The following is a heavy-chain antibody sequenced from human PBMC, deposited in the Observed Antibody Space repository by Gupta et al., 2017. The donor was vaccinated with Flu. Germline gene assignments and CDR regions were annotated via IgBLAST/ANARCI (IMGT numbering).Heavy chain of an antibody. J-gene: IGHJ4*02. Sequence: QVQLVQSGAEVKKPGASVKVSCKASGYTFTGYYMHWVRQAPGQGLEWMGWINPNSGGTNYAQKFQGWVTMTRDTSISTAYMELSRLRSDDTAVYYCARDGGDSSGWSEFDYWGQGTLVTVSS. V-gene: IGHV1-2*04. CDR1: GYTFTGYY. CDR2: INPNSGGT. CDR3: ARDGGDSSGWSEFDY. D-gene: IGHD6-19*01.